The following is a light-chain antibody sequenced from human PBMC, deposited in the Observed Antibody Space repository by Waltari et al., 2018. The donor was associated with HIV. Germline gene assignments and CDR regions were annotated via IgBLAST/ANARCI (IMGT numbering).Light chain of an antibody. V-gene: IGLV1-44*01. J-gene: IGLJ3*02. CDR2: SNN. CDR1: SSTIGSNT. Sequence: QSVLTQPPSASGTPGPRVTISCSGSSSTIGSNTVNWYQQLPGTAPKLLIYSNNQRPSGVPDRFSGSKSGTSASLAISGLQSEDEADYYCAAWDDSLNAPVFGGGTKLTVL. CDR3: AAWDDSLNAPV.